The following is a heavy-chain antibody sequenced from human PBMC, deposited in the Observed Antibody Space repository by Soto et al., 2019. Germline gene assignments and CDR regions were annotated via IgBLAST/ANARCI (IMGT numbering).Heavy chain of an antibody. CDR3: ATGVTGYGRVWSDKPLDS. CDR2: MSFDGTAK. J-gene: IGHJ5*01. Sequence: GGSLRLSCRTSTVYFAIYGIYWVRQSPGRGLEWLAYMSFDGTAKHYADSVKGRLTMSKDQAESAPTFFFLMHTLKKDDTAVYFCATGVTGYGRVWSDKPLDSLGRGTLVTVS. D-gene: IGHD3-9*01. V-gene: IGHV3-30*02. CDR1: TVYFAIYG.